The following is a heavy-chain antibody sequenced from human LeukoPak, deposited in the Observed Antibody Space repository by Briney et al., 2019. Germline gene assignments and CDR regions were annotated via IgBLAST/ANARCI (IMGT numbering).Heavy chain of an antibody. V-gene: IGHV4-59*01. Sequence: SETLSLTCTVSGGSISSYYWSWIRQPPGKGLEWNGYIYYSGSTNYNPSLKSRVTISVDTSKNQFSLKLSSVTAADTAVYYCARCPSLKRPYYFDYWGQGTLVTVSS. J-gene: IGHJ4*02. CDR3: ARCPSLKRPYYFDY. CDR2: IYYSGST. CDR1: GGSISSYY.